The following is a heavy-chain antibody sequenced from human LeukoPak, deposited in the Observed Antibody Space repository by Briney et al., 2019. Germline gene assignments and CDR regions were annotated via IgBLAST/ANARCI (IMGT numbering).Heavy chain of an antibody. D-gene: IGHD6-13*01. CDR3: VRQYTSSKNPPDF. CDR1: SGSISRSTYY. Sequence: SETLSLTCTVSSGSISRSTYYWGWIRQPPGKGLEWIGSIYFSGSTFYNPSLKSRVTISVDTSEDQFSLRLSSVTAADTAVYFCVRQYTSSKNPPDFWGQGTLVTVSS. CDR2: IYFSGST. J-gene: IGHJ4*02. V-gene: IGHV4-39*01.